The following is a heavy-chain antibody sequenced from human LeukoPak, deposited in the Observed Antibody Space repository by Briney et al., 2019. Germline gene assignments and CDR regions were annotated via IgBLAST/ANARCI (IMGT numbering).Heavy chain of an antibody. Sequence: PSETLSLTCTVSGGSISSYYWSWIRQPPGKGLEWIGYIYYSGSTNYNPSLKSRVTISVDTSKNQFSLKLSSVTAADTAVYYCARHVFGSSWSMPLDYWGQGTLVTVSS. V-gene: IGHV4-59*08. D-gene: IGHD6-13*01. CDR1: GGSISSYY. CDR3: ARHVFGSSWSMPLDY. CDR2: IYYSGST. J-gene: IGHJ4*02.